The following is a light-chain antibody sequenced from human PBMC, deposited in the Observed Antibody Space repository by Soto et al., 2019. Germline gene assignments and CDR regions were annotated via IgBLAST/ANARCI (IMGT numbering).Light chain of an antibody. CDR2: DNN. Sequence: QSVLTQPPSVSAAPGQKVTISCSGSSSDIGKNYVSWYQQLPGTAPKLLIYDNNKRPSGIPDRFSGSKSGTSGTLDITGLQTGDEADYYCATWDGSLTGEVFGGGTKLTVL. J-gene: IGLJ2*01. CDR1: SSDIGKNY. V-gene: IGLV1-51*01. CDR3: ATWDGSLTGEV.